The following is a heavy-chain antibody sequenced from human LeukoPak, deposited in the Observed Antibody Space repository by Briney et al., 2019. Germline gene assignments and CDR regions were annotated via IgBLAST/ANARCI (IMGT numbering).Heavy chain of an antibody. CDR3: ARGDYYDSSGYYNY. CDR2: ISSSSSYI. CDR1: GFTFSSYS. Sequence: NPGGSLRLSCAASGFTFSSYSMNWVRQAPGNGLEWVSSISSSSSYIYYADSVKGRFTISRDSAKNSLYLQMNSLRAEDTAVYYCARGDYYDSSGYYNYWGQGTLVTVSS. V-gene: IGHV3-21*01. D-gene: IGHD3-22*01. J-gene: IGHJ4*02.